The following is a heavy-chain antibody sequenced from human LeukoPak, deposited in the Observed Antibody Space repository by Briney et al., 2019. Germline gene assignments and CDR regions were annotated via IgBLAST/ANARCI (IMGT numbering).Heavy chain of an antibody. V-gene: IGHV3-66*01. CDR2: IYSGGST. J-gene: IGHJ2*01. CDR3: AREGGSYFRYFDL. D-gene: IGHD1-26*01. Sequence: GGSLRLSCAASGFTVSSNYMSWVRQAPGKGLEWVSVIYSGGSTYYADSVKGRFTISRDNSKNTLYLQMNSLRAEDTAVYYCAREGGSYFRYFDLWGRGTLVTVSS. CDR1: GFTVSSNY.